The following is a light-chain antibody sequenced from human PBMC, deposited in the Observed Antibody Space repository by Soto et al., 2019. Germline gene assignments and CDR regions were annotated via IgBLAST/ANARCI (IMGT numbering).Light chain of an antibody. CDR2: DAS. CDR1: QSVRNNY. CDR3: QQYGSSPPFT. Sequence: EIVLTQSPDTLSLSPGERATLSCRASQSVRNNYLARYQVRPGQAPRLLIYDASTKATAIPDRISGGGSGTDFTLTITGLEPEDLAVYYCQQYGSSPPFTFGQGTRLEI. J-gene: IGKJ5*01. V-gene: IGKV3-20*01.